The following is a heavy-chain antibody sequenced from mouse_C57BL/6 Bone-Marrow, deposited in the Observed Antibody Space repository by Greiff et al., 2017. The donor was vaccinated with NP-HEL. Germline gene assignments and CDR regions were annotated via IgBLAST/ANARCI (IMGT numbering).Heavy chain of an antibody. Sequence: VQLQQPGAELVKPGASVKLSCKASGYTFTSYWMQWVKQRPGQGLEWIGEIDPSDSYTNYNQQFKGKATLTVDTSSSTAYMQLSSLTSEDSAVYYCARVLYGSSLSFDYWGQGTTLTVSS. V-gene: IGHV1-50*01. CDR2: IDPSDSYT. CDR3: ARVLYGSSLSFDY. D-gene: IGHD1-1*01. CDR1: GYTFTSYW. J-gene: IGHJ2*01.